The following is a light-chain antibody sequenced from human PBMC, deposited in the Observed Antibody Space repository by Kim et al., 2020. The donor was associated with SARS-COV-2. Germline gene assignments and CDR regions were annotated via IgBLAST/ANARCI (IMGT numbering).Light chain of an antibody. J-gene: IGLJ1*01. CDR2: SNN. Sequence: GQRVTFSCSGSASNIGSNTVNWYQQLPGTAPKLLIHSNNERPSGVPDRFSGSKSGTSASLAISGPQSEDEADYYCAAWSDSLIGYVFGTGTKVTVL. CDR3: AAWSDSLIGYV. V-gene: IGLV1-44*01. CDR1: ASNIGSNT.